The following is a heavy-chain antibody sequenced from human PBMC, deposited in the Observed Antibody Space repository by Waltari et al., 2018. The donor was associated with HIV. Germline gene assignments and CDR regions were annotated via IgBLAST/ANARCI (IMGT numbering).Heavy chain of an antibody. J-gene: IGHJ4*02. CDR3: ARGGSSGYDSYFDY. V-gene: IGHV4-61*02. CDR1: GGSISSGRYT. CDR2: IYTSGST. Sequence: QVQLQESGPGLVKPSQTLSLPCTVPGGSISSGRYTWNCLRPPAGKGLEWSGGIYTSGSTNYNPSLKSRVTISVDTSKNQFSLKLSSVTAADTAVYYCARGGSSGYDSYFDYWGQGTLVTVSS. D-gene: IGHD5-12*01.